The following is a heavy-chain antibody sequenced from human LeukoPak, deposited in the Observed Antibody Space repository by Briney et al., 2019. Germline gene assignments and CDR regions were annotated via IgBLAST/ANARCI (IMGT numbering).Heavy chain of an antibody. CDR1: GGSISSYY. Sequence: ASETLSLTCTVSGGSISSYYWSWIRQPPGKGLEWIGYIYYSGSTNYNPSLKSRVTISVDTSKNQFSLKLSSVTAADTAVYYCAREGYYYDSSPSWGQGNPGHRLL. CDR3: AREGYYYDSSPS. J-gene: IGHJ4*02. CDR2: IYYSGST. D-gene: IGHD3-22*01. V-gene: IGHV4-59*01.